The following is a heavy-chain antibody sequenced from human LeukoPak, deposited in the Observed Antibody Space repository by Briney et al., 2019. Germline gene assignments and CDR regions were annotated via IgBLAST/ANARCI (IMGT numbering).Heavy chain of an antibody. V-gene: IGHV3-30*12. CDR3: GRDQGGSTSY. Sequence: PGGSLRLSCAASEFTFSSYGMHWVRQAPGKGLEWVAVISYDGSNKYYADSVKGRFTISRDNSKNTLYLQMNSLRAEDTAVYYCGRDQGGSTSYWGQGTLVTVSS. J-gene: IGHJ4*02. CDR2: ISYDGSNK. CDR1: EFTFSSYG. D-gene: IGHD1-26*01.